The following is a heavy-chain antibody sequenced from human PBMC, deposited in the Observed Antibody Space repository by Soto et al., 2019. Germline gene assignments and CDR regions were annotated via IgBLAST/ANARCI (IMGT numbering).Heavy chain of an antibody. D-gene: IGHD2-8*01. CDR2: ISTYNGNT. CDR1: GYTFTSYG. J-gene: IGHJ6*02. CDR3: ARDPYHVLMVNAPNLDGMDV. V-gene: IGHV1-18*01. Sequence: ASVKVSCKASGYTFTSYGISWVRQAPGQGLEWMGRISTYNGNTNYPQSLQGRLTMTTDTSTTTAYMELRSLRSDDTAVYYCARDPYHVLMVNAPNLDGMDVWGQGTTVTVSS.